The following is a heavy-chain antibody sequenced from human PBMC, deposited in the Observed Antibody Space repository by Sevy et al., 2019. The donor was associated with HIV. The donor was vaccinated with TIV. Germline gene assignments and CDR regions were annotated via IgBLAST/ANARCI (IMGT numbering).Heavy chain of an antibody. J-gene: IGHJ4*02. CDR3: ARDPGMVRGATFDY. CDR2: ISGYNGNT. CDR1: GYPFTSYG. V-gene: IGHV1-18*04. Sequence: ASVKVSCKASGYPFTSYGISWVRQAPGQGLEWMGWISGYNGNTNYAQKLQGRIIMTTDTSTSTVYMELRTLRSDDTAVYYCARDPGMVRGATFDYWGQGTLVTVSS. D-gene: IGHD3-10*01.